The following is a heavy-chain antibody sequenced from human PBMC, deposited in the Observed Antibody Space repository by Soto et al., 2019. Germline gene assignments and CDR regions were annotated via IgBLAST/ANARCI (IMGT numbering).Heavy chain of an antibody. Sequence: QVQLVQSGAEVKRPGSSVKVSCKASGDMFRNSAFTWVRQAPGQGLAWMGVIIPLFRKTNVAQKFQGRVTFTADESTSSLYMEVSSLTSEDTAVYYCARASLSNGDPNIYFFYGLDVWGQGTTITVSS. CDR1: GDMFRNSA. V-gene: IGHV1-69*01. CDR3: ARASLSNGDPNIYFFYGLDV. CDR2: IIPLFRKT. D-gene: IGHD3-10*01. J-gene: IGHJ6*02.